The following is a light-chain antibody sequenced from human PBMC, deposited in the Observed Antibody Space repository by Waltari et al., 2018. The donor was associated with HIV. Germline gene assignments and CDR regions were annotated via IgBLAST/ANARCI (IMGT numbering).Light chain of an antibody. CDR3: QVWDSSTDLRV. V-gene: IGLV3-21*02. CDR2: DDS. J-gene: IGLJ2*01. CDR1: NIGRTG. Sequence: SYVLTQPPSVSVAPGQTARITCGGNNIGRTGVNWYQQKPSQAPVLVVYDDSDRPSGIPERFSGSSSWNTATLTISRVEAGDEADFYCQVWDSSTDLRVFGGGTKLTVL.